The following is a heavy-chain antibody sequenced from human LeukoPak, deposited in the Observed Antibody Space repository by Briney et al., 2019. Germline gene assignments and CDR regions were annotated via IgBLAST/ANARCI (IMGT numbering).Heavy chain of an antibody. CDR2: IIPIFGTA. V-gene: IGHV1-69*01. J-gene: IGHJ3*02. CDR1: GGTLSSYA. CDR3: ARSRYFDWLRDFDI. Sequence: SVKVSCKASGGTLSSYAISWVRQAPGQGLEWTGGIIPIFGTANYAQKFQGRVTITADESTSTAYMELSSLRSEDTAVYYCARSRYFDWLRDFDIWGQGTMVTVSS. D-gene: IGHD3-9*01.